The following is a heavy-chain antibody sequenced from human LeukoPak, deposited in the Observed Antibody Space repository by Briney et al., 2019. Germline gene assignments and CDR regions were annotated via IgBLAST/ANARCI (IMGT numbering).Heavy chain of an antibody. CDR1: GFTFSSYW. V-gene: IGHV3-23*01. CDR3: AKGGGYNYGWFDY. D-gene: IGHD5-18*01. J-gene: IGHJ4*02. Sequence: GGSLRLSCAASGFTFSSYWMSWVRQAPGKGLEWVSAISGSGGSTYYADSVKGRFTISRGNSKKTLYLQMNSLRAEDTAVYYCAKGGGYNYGWFDYWGQGTLVTVSS. CDR2: ISGSGGST.